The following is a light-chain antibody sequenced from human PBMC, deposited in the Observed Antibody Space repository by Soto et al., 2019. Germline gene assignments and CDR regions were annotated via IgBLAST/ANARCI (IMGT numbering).Light chain of an antibody. CDR2: DAS. CDR3: QQYDSYSEYT. V-gene: IGKV1-5*01. CDR1: QSISSW. J-gene: IGKJ2*01. Sequence: DIQMTQSPSTLSASVGDRVTITCRASQSISSWLAWYQQKPGKAPKFLIYDASSLESGVPSRFSGSGSGTEFTLTISSLQPDDFATYYCQQYDSYSEYTFGHGTKLEIK.